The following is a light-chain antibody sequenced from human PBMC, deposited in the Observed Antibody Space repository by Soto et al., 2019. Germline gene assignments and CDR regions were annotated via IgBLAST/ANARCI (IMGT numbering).Light chain of an antibody. CDR2: GAS. J-gene: IGKJ5*01. V-gene: IGKV3-20*01. CDR3: QQYGSSPIT. Sequence: ELVFTQSPGTLSLSPGERATLSCRAIQSVSSSYLAWYQQKPGQAPRLLIYGASSRATGIPDRFSGSGSGTDFTLTISRLEPEDFAVYYCQQYGSSPITFGQGTRWRL. CDR1: QSVSSSY.